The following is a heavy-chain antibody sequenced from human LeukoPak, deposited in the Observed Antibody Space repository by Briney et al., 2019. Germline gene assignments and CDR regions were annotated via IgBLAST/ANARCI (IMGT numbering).Heavy chain of an antibody. D-gene: IGHD6-19*01. V-gene: IGHV3-23*01. J-gene: IGHJ4*02. Sequence: GGSLRLSCAASGFTFSSSAMSWVRQAPGKGLEWVSAISNNGGYTYYADSVQGRFTISRDNTKSTLCLQMNSLRAEDTAVYYCARDSSDRLPDYWGQGTLVTVSS. CDR2: ISNNGGYT. CDR3: ARDSSDRLPDY. CDR1: GFTFSSSA.